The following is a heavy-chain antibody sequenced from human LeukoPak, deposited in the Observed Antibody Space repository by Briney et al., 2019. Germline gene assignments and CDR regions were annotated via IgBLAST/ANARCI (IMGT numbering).Heavy chain of an antibody. CDR1: GFTFSSCW. CDR3: ARSGYSSGWYYFDY. CDR2: INGEGSTT. D-gene: IGHD6-19*01. J-gene: IGHJ4*02. V-gene: IGHV3-74*01. Sequence: PGGSLRLSCAASGFTFSSCWMHWVRQAGGKGRVGVSRINGEGSTTSYADSLKGRLTISRDNAKTTLYLQMNSLRAEDTAVYYCARSGYSSGWYYFDYWGQGTLATVSS.